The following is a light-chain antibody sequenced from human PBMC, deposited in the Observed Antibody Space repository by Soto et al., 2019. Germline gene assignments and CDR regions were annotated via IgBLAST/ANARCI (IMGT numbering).Light chain of an antibody. CDR3: QQYGRSPGT. J-gene: IGKJ1*01. Sequence: EIVLTQSPGTLSLSPGERATLSCRASQSVTSYLAWYQQKPGQAPRLLIYGAFSRATGIPDRFSGRGSGTDFTLTISRLEPEDFAVYYCQQYGRSPGTFGQGTKVEIK. V-gene: IGKV3-20*01. CDR1: QSVTSY. CDR2: GAF.